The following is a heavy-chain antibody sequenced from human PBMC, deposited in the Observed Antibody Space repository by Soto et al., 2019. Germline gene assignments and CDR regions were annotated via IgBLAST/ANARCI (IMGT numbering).Heavy chain of an antibody. Sequence: GGSLRLSCAASGFTFSNAWMNWVRQAPGKGLEWVGRIKSKTDGGTTDYAAPVKGRFTISRDDSKNTLYLQMNSLKTEDTAVYYCTTGTAMVPWRHYYYYGMDVWGQGTTVTVSS. V-gene: IGHV3-15*07. CDR1: GFTFSNAW. J-gene: IGHJ6*02. CDR2: IKSKTDGGTT. CDR3: TTGTAMVPWRHYYYYGMDV. D-gene: IGHD5-18*01.